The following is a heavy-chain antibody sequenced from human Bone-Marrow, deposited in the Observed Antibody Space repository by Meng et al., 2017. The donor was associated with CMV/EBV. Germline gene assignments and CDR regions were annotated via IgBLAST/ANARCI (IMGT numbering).Heavy chain of an antibody. CDR1: GFTFSDYY. CDR3: ARVGGPTGGSILTVTSYYYYGMDV. CDR2: ISSSGSTI. D-gene: IGHD4-11*01. J-gene: IGHJ6*02. Sequence: GESLKISCAASGFTFSDYYMSWIRQAPGKGLEWVSYISSSGSTIYYADSVKGRFTISRDNAKNSLYLQMNSLRAEDTAVYYCARVGGPTGGSILTVTSYYYYGMDVWGQGTTVTVSS. V-gene: IGHV3-11*04.